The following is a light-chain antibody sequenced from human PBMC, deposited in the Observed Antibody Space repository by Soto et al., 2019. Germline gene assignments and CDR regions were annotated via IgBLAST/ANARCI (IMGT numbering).Light chain of an antibody. J-gene: IGKJ5*01. Sequence: IVLTQSPATLSLSPGERATLSCRTSQSVISYFAWYQQKPGRAPRLLIYDASNRATGIPARFIGSGSGTDFTLTISSLEPEDFAVYYCQQRSNWPITVGQGTRLEIK. CDR1: QSVISY. CDR2: DAS. CDR3: QQRSNWPIT. V-gene: IGKV3-11*01.